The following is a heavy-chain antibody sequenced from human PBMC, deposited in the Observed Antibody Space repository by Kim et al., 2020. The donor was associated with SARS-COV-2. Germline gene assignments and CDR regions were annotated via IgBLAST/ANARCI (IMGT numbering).Heavy chain of an antibody. Sequence: VKGRFTISRDNAKNSLYLQMSSLRAEDTAVYYCARDSSSYYYDSSGYYDYWGQGTLVTVSS. J-gene: IGHJ4*02. D-gene: IGHD3-22*01. V-gene: IGHV3-48*03. CDR3: ARDSSSYYYDSSGYYDY.